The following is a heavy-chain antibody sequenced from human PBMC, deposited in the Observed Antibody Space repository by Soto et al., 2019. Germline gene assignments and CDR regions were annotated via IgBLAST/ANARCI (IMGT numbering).Heavy chain of an antibody. V-gene: IGHV1-69*02. D-gene: IGHD4-17*01. CDR3: ARVSEMGTVTKGYYYFMDV. J-gene: IGHJ6*03. CDR1: GDTFSNYT. CDR2: IIPILGIA. Sequence: QVQLVQSGAEVKKPGSSVKVSCKASGDTFSNYTISWVRQAPGQGLEWMGRIIPILGIANYAQKFQGRVTITEDKSTNTAYMELSSLRSEDTAVFYCARVSEMGTVTKGYYYFMDVWGKGTPVTVSS.